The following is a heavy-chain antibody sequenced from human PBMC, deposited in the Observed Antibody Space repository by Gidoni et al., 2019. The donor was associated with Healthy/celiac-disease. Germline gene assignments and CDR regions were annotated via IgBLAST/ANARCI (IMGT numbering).Heavy chain of an antibody. D-gene: IGHD3-3*01. CDR2: ISSNGGST. CDR3: VKGPTIFGVVIKGYYLDY. CDR1: GFTISSYA. V-gene: IGHV3-64D*06. Sequence: EVQLVESGGGLVQPGGSLRLSCSASGFTISSYAMHWVRQAPGKGLEYVSAISSNGGSTYYADSVKGRFTISRDNSKNTLYLQMSSLRAEDTAVYYCVKGPTIFGVVIKGYYLDYWGQGTLVTVSS. J-gene: IGHJ4*02.